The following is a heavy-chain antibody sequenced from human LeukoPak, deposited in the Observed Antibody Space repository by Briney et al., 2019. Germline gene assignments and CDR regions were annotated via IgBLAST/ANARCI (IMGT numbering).Heavy chain of an antibody. D-gene: IGHD5/OR15-5a*01. V-gene: IGHV7-4-1*02. CDR3: ARDLRGDAFDI. CDR1: GYMFTSYA. J-gene: IGHJ3*02. Sequence: EASVTVSCKASGYMFTSYAMNWVRQAPGQGLELMGWINTNTGNPTYAQGFTGRFVFSLDTSVSTAYLQISSLKAEDTAVYYCARDLRGDAFDIWGQGTMVTVSS. CDR2: INTNTGNP.